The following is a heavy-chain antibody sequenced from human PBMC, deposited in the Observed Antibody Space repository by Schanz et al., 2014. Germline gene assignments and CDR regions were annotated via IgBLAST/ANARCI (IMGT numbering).Heavy chain of an antibody. CDR2: ISHSGGSK. CDR3: AKGMRYCSGGTWYDYYYYGLDV. Sequence: DVQLLESGGGLVQPGGSLRLSCAASGFTFNSYAMTWVRQAPGKGLEWVSSISHSGGSKYYADSVKGRFTIARDNSENTLYLQMNGLSADDTAVLDCAKGMRYCSGGTWYDYYYYGLDVWGQGTTVTVSS. V-gene: IGHV3-23*01. CDR1: GFTFNSYA. J-gene: IGHJ6*02. D-gene: IGHD2-15*01.